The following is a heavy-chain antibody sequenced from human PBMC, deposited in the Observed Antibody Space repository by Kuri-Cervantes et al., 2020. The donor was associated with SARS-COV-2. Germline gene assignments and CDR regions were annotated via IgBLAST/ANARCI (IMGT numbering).Heavy chain of an antibody. J-gene: IGHJ4*02. D-gene: IGHD3-10*01. V-gene: IGHV4-59*01. CDR2: IYYSGGT. CDR3: ARVGGNWELPFDY. Sequence: SETLSLTCTVSGGSISSYYWSWIRQPPGEGLEWIGYIYYSGGTNYNPSLKSRVTISVDTSKNQFSLKLSSVTAADTAVYYCARVGGNWELPFDYWGQGTLVTVSS. CDR1: GGSISSYY.